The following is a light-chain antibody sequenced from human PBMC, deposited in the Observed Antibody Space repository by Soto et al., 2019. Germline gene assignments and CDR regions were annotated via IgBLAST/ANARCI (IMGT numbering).Light chain of an antibody. CDR3: QETNYYV. CDR2: DAS. CDR1: RSINEW. V-gene: IGKV1-5*01. Sequence: DIQLTQSPSTLSASVGDRVTITCRASRSINEWLAWYQKKPGKAPKLLIYDASNLESGVPSRFSGSGSGTDFTLTINSLQPDDLVTYYCQETNYYVFGQATQLEIK. J-gene: IGKJ2*01.